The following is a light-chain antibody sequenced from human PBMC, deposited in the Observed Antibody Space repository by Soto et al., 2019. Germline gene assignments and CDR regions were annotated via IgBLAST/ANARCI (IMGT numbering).Light chain of an antibody. Sequence: LTQPASVSGSPGQSITISCTGTSSDVGGYNYVSWYQQHPGKAPKLMIYDVNNRPSGVSSRFSGSKSGNTASLTISGLQAEDEADYYCSSYTRSATYVFATGTKVTVL. CDR3: SSYTRSATYV. J-gene: IGLJ1*01. CDR2: DVN. CDR1: SSDVGGYNY. V-gene: IGLV2-14*03.